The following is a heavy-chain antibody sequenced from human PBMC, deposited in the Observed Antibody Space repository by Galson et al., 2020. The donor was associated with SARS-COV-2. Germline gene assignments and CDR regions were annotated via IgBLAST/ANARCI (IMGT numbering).Heavy chain of an antibody. CDR1: GGSVSSGGYY. J-gene: IGHJ6*02. CDR2: IHYSGTT. CDR3: AREGRIVTTIGVLRGLPGGSYGLDV. Sequence: SETLSLTCTVSGGSVSSGGYYWNWIRQNPEKGLEWIGFIHYSGTTYYNPSLKSRLSLSVDTSKNQFSLNLSSVTAADTAVYYCAREGRIVTTIGVLRGLPGGSYGLDVWGQGTTVTVSS. D-gene: IGHD5-12*01. V-gene: IGHV4-31*03.